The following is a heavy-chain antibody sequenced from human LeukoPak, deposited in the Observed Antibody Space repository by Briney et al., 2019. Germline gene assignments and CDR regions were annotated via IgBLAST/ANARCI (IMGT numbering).Heavy chain of an antibody. D-gene: IGHD2-2*02. CDR3: ARSAVSAIQGYCSSTSCHRRWFDP. V-gene: IGHV1-69*01. CDR1: GGTFSSYA. CDR2: IIPIFGTA. Sequence: GASVKVSCKASGGTFSSYAISWVRQAPGQGLEWMGGIIPIFGTANYAQKSQGRVTITADESTSTAYMELSSLRSEDTAVYYCARSAVSAIQGYCSSTSCHRRWFDPWGQGTLVTVSS. J-gene: IGHJ5*02.